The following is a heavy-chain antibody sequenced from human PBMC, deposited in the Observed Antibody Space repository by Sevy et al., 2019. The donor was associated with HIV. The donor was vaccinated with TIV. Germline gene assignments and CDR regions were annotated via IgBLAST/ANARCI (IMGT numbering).Heavy chain of an antibody. Sequence: SETLSLTCTVSGGSITSLYWNWIRQPPGKGLEWIANIYYNGHINYNPSLKSRVTLSLDTSKNQFSLRLSSVTAADTAMYYCAGENAVGRGYSWGQGTLVTVSS. CDR3: AGENAVGRGYS. CDR2: IYYNGHI. J-gene: IGHJ4*02. D-gene: IGHD1-26*01. CDR1: GGSITSLY. V-gene: IGHV4-59*08.